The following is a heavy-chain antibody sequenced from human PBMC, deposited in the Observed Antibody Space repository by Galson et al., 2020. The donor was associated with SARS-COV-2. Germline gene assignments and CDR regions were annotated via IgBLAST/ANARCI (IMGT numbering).Heavy chain of an antibody. D-gene: IGHD3-10*01. Sequence: GGSLRLSCSASGFTFSSYAMHWVRQAPGKGLEYVSAISSDGSSTCYADSVKGRFTISRDNSKNTLYLQMSSLRTEDTAVYYCVKGGVRQVGGPVDYWGQGTLVTVSS. V-gene: IGHV3-64D*06. CDR1: GFTFSSYA. CDR2: ISSDGSST. J-gene: IGHJ4*02. CDR3: VKGGVRQVGGPVDY.